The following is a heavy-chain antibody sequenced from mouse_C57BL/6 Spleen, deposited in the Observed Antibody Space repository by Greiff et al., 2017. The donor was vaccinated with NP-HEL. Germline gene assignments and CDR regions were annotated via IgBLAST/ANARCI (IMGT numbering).Heavy chain of an antibody. V-gene: IGHV14-2*01. CDR2: IDPEDGET. Sequence: VQLQQSGAELVKPGASVKLSCTASGFNIKDYYMHWVKQRTEQGLEWIGRIDPEDGETKYVPKFQGKATITADTSSNTAYLQLSRLTSEDTAVYDCARALYGNYNLDYWGQGTTLTVSS. CDR3: ARALYGNYNLDY. J-gene: IGHJ2*01. CDR1: GFNIKDYY. D-gene: IGHD2-1*01.